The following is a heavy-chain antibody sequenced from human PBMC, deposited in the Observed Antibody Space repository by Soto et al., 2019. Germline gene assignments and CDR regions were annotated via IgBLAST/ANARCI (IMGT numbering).Heavy chain of an antibody. Sequence: GGSLRLSCAASGFTFSSYAMSWVRQAPGKGLEWVSAISGGGGSTYYADSVKGRFTISRDNSKNTLYLQMNSLRAEDTAVYYCAKDLSSLNRISSGWYDGPIQLNWFDPWGQGTLVTVSS. V-gene: IGHV3-23*01. CDR3: AKDLSSLNRISSGWYDGPIQLNWFDP. J-gene: IGHJ5*02. CDR2: ISGGGGST. CDR1: GFTFSSYA. D-gene: IGHD6-19*01.